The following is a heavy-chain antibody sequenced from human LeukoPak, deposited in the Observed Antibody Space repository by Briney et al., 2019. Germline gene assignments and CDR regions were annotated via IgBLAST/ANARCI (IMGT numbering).Heavy chain of an antibody. CDR2: IYSSGST. D-gene: IGHD3-10*01. CDR3: ARDVTMVRGVAVAFDI. J-gene: IGHJ3*02. V-gene: IGHV3-66*01. CDR1: GFTVSSNY. Sequence: GGSLRLSCAASGFTVSSNYMSWVRQAPGKGLEWVSVIYSSGSTYYADSVKGRFTISRDNSKNTLYLQMNSLRAEDTAVYYCARDVTMVRGVAVAFDIWGQGTMVTVSS.